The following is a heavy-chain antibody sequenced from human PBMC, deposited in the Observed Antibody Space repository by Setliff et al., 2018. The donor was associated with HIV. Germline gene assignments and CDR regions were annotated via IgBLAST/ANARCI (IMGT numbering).Heavy chain of an antibody. D-gene: IGHD1-26*01. CDR2: INNDTSTI. CDR3: ARAKTSGTYYGWSY. V-gene: IGHV3-48*01. J-gene: IGHJ4*02. Sequence: GGSLRLSCAASGFTFSSSGMNWVRQAPGKGLEWLSYINNDTSTIYYADSVKGRFTISRDNAKNSVFLQMNSLRAEDTAVYYCARAKTSGTYYGWSYWGQGTLVTVSS. CDR1: GFTFSSSG.